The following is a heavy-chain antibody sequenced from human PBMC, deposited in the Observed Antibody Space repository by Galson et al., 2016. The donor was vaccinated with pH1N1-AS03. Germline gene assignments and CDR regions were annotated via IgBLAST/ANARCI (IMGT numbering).Heavy chain of an antibody. D-gene: IGHD1-14*01. J-gene: IGHJ3*02. Sequence: SVKVSCKASGYTFTGYYVHWLRQAPGQGLEWMGWINPKTGGTKSAQKFQGWVSMTSDTSIRTVYMDLRMLTSVDTAVDYCSGARGGVYHCDAFDIWGQGTVVSVSS. CDR3: SGARGGVYHCDAFDI. V-gene: IGHV1-2*04. CDR1: GYTFTGYY. CDR2: INPKTGGT.